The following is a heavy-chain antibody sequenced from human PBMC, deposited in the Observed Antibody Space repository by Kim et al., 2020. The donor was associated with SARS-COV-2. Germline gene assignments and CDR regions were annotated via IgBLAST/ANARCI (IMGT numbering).Heavy chain of an antibody. V-gene: IGHV3-23*01. CDR1: GFTFSSYA. CDR3: AKGSLYYDILTGYYGYFDY. Sequence: GGSLRLSCAASGFTFSSYAMSWVRQAPGKGLEWVSAISGSGGSTYYADSVKGRFTISRDNSKNTLYLQMNSLRAEDTAVYYCAKGSLYYDILTGYYGYFDYWGQGTLVTVSS. J-gene: IGHJ4*02. D-gene: IGHD3-9*01. CDR2: ISGSGGST.